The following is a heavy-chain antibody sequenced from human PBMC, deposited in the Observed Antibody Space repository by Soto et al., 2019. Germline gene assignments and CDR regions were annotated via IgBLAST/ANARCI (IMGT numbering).Heavy chain of an antibody. CDR3: ARHPDYDFWSGYGNWFDP. Sequence: NPSETLSLTCTVSGGSISSYYWSWIRQPPGKGLEWIGYIYYSGSTNYNPSLKSRVTISVDTSKNQFSLKLSSVTAADTAVYYCARHPDYDFWSGYGNWFDPWGQGTLVTVSS. CDR2: IYYSGST. CDR1: GGSISSYY. J-gene: IGHJ5*02. D-gene: IGHD3-3*01. V-gene: IGHV4-59*01.